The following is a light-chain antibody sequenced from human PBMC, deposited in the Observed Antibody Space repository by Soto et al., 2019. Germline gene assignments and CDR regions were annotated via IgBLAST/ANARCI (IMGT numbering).Light chain of an antibody. Sequence: DIQMTQSPSSLSASVGDRVTMTCRASQGISNYLAWYQQKPGKVPKLLIYAASTLQSGVPSRFSGSGSGTDFTLTISSLQPEDVATYYCQKYNSAPHTFGQGIKLEIK. CDR1: QGISNY. CDR2: AAS. CDR3: QKYNSAPHT. J-gene: IGKJ2*01. V-gene: IGKV1-27*01.